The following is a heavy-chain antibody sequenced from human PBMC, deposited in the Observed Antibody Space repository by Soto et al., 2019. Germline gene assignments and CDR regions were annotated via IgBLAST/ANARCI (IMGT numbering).Heavy chain of an antibody. V-gene: IGHV3-53*01. J-gene: IGHJ4*02. CDR2: IYSGGNP. CDR3: ARGPNSDC. D-gene: IGHD2-21*01. CDR1: GFSVGGNY. Sequence: EERLVQSGGGLIQPGGSLRLSCAASGFSVGGNYMSWVRQAPGKGLELVSLIYSGGNPFYSDSMKSRFTLFRDNSNNLLYLQMNSLRAGDTAVYYCARGPNSDCWGQGTVVIVSS.